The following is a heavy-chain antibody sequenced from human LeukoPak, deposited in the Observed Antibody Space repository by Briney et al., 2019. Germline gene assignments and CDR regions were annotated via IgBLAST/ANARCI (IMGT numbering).Heavy chain of an antibody. CDR3: ATEPLGKRPYVD. CDR2: FDPEDGET. CDR1: GYTLTELS. Sequence: ASVKVSCKVSGYTLTELSMHWVRQAPGKGLEWMGGFDPEDGETIYAQKFQGRVTMTEDTSTDTAYMELSSLRSEDTAVYYCATEPLGKRPYVDWGQGTLVTVSS. V-gene: IGHV1-24*01. D-gene: IGHD6-25*01. J-gene: IGHJ4*02.